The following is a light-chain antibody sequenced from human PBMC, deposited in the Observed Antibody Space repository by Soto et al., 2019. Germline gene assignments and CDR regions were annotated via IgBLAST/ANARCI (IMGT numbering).Light chain of an antibody. CDR1: SSDVGGYNY. J-gene: IGLJ2*01. V-gene: IGLV2-8*01. CDR2: EVS. CDR3: SSYAGSNNLV. Sequence: QSALTQPPSASGSPGQSVTLSCTGTSSDVGGYNYVSWYQQHPGKAPKLMIYEVSKRPSGVPDRFSGSKSGNTASPTVSGLQVEDEADYYCSSYAGSNNLVFGGGTKLTVL.